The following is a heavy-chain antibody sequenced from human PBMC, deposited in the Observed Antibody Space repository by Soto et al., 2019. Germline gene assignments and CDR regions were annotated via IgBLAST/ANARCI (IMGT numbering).Heavy chain of an antibody. CDR2: ISPYNGNT. J-gene: IGHJ4*02. Sequence: QVQLVQSGAEVKRPGASVKVSCKASGYTFRNYGITWVRQAPGQGLEWMGWISPYNGNTNYAQDLQGRVTMTTDTSTSTAYMELRSLTSEDTAMYYCARDLVSGSDFWRAYNGGYFDYWGQGTLVTVSS. D-gene: IGHD3-3*01. V-gene: IGHV1-18*01. CDR3: ARDLVSGSDFWRAYNGGYFDY. CDR1: GYTFRNYG.